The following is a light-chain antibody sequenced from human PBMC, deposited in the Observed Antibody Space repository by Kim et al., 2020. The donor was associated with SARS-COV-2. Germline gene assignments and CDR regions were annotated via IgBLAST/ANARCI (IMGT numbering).Light chain of an antibody. CDR3: QQYGDVPPT. Sequence: ASVGDRVTITCQANQDISNHLNWYQQTPGKPPNLLIFGASRLGTGVPSRFIGSGSGTDFTFTITSLQPEDIATYYCQQYGDVPPTFGPGTKVDIK. V-gene: IGKV1-33*01. CDR2: GAS. CDR1: QDISNH. J-gene: IGKJ3*01.